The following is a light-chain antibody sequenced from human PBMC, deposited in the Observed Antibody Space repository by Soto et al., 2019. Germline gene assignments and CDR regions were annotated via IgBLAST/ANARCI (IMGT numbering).Light chain of an antibody. V-gene: IGKV3-15*01. CDR3: QQYNNWIRT. Sequence: EIVMTQSPATLSVSPGERATLSCRASQSVSSNLAWYQQKPGQDPRLLIYGASTRATGIPARFSGSGSGTEFTLTISRLQSEDFAVYYCQQYNNWIRTFGQGTKVDI. CDR1: QSVSSN. CDR2: GAS. J-gene: IGKJ1*01.